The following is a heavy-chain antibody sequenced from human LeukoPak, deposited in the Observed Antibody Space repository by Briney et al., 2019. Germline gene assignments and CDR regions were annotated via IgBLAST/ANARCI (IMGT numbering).Heavy chain of an antibody. CDR1: GFTFSSYA. D-gene: IGHD6-13*01. V-gene: IGHV3-23*01. Sequence: GGSLRLSCAASGFTFSSYAMSWVRQAPGKGLEWVSAISGSGGSTYYADSVKGRFTISRDNSKNTLYLQMNSLRAEDTAIYYCAKDKVQNIAAAGTDDYWGQGTLVTVPS. CDR3: AKDKVQNIAAAGTDDY. CDR2: ISGSGGST. J-gene: IGHJ4*02.